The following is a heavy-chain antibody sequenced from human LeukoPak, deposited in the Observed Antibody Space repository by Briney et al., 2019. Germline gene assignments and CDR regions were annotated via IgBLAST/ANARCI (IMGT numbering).Heavy chain of an antibody. D-gene: IGHD3-10*01. V-gene: IGHV4-59*01. Sequence: PSETLSLTCTVSGGSLTNYYWSWIRQPPGKGLDWIGHIYYSGRTNYNPSLKSRVTISLDTSKNQFSLKVISVTAADTAVYYCAREWLLWFGELPGRWFDPWGQGTLVTVSS. CDR2: IYYSGRT. CDR3: AREWLLWFGELPGRWFDP. CDR1: GGSLTNYY. J-gene: IGHJ5*02.